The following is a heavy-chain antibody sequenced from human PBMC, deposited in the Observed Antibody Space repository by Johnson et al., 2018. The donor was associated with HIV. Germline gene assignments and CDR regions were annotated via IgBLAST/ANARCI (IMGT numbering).Heavy chain of an antibody. Sequence: VQLVESGGGLVQPGGSLRLSCAASGFSVSSYYMSWVRQAPGKGLEWVSVLFSGGTTYYADSVRGRFTISRDNSKNTLFLQMNSLRAEDTAIYYCARDSTPWGDDYVDDSVDIWGRGTMVIVSS. D-gene: IGHD4-17*01. J-gene: IGHJ3*02. CDR1: GFSVSSYY. V-gene: IGHV3-66*01. CDR3: ARDSTPWGDDYVDDSVDI. CDR2: LFSGGTT.